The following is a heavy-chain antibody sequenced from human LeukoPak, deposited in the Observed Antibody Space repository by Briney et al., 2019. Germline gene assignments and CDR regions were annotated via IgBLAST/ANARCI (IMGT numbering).Heavy chain of an antibody. CDR2: IYTSGST. J-gene: IGHJ3*02. CDR1: GGSISSYY. V-gene: IGHV4-4*09. CDR3: ASFDWRYAFDI. Sequence: SETLSLTCTVSGGSISSYYWSWIRQPPGKGLEWIGYIYTSGSTNYNPSLKSRVTISVDTSKNQFSLKLSSVTAADTAVYYCASFDWRYAFDIWGQGTMVTVSS. D-gene: IGHD3-9*01.